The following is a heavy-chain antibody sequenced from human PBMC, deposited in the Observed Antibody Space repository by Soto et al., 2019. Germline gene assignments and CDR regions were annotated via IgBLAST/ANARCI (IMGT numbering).Heavy chain of an antibody. CDR1: GFILSDCA. CDR3: ARDLSRGSNWYYYMDV. CDR2: ISSSSSVI. Sequence: EVQLLESGGGLVQPGGSLRLSCATSGFILSDCAMNWVRQAPGKGLELVSYISSSSSVIDYADSVKGRFTVSRDNARNSLYLQMNSLRAEDTAVYYCARDLSRGSNWYYYMDVWGKGTTVTVSS. J-gene: IGHJ6*03. V-gene: IGHV3-48*01. D-gene: IGHD7-27*01.